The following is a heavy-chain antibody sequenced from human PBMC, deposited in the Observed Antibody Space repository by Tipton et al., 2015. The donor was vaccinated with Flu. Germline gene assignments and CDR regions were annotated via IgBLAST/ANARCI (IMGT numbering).Heavy chain of an antibody. CDR2: IYTSGST. CDR1: GGSISSGSYY. V-gene: IGHV4-61*02. D-gene: IGHD3-10*01. J-gene: IGHJ4*02. Sequence: TLSLTCTVSGGSISSGSYYWSWIRQPAGKGLEWIGRIYTSGSTNYNPSLKSRVTISVDTSKNQFSLKLSSVIAADTAVYYCARERDVLLWFGELGYFDYWGQGTLVTVSS. CDR3: ARERDVLLWFGELGYFDY.